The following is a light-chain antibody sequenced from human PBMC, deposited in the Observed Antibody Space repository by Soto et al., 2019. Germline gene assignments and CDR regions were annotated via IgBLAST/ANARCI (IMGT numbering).Light chain of an antibody. CDR1: QGTSNY. J-gene: IGKJ4*01. Sequence: DIQMPQSPSSLSASVGDRVTITCRASQGTSNYLAWYQKKSGKVPKLLIYAASTLQSGVPSRFSGSGSGTDFTLTISSLQPEDVATYYCQKYNSASLTFGGGTKVEIK. V-gene: IGKV1-27*01. CDR2: AAS. CDR3: QKYNSASLT.